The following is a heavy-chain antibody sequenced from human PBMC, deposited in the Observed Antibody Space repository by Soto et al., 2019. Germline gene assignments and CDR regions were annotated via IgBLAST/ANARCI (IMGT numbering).Heavy chain of an antibody. CDR2: ISAYNGNT. V-gene: IGHV1-18*01. CDR1: GYTFTSYG. J-gene: IGHJ6*02. CDR3: ARGGYGDYFRGLRNSEDDYYYYGMDV. D-gene: IGHD4-17*01. Sequence: QVQLVQSGAEVKKPGASVKVSCKASGYTFTSYGISWVRQAPGQGLEWMGWISAYNGNTNYAQKLQGRVTMTTDTSTSTAYRELRSLRSDDTAGYYCARGGYGDYFRGLRNSEDDYYYYGMDVWGQGTTVTVSS.